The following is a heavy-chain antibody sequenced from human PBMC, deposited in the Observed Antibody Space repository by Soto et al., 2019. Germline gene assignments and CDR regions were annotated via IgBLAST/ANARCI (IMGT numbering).Heavy chain of an antibody. Sequence: PGGSLRLSCAASGFTFSIYAMSWFRQAPGKGLEWVSAISGSGGSTYYADSVKGRFTISRDNSKNTLYLQMNSLRAEDTAVYYCASGATVTPKSHSEYWGQGTLVTVSS. CDR1: GFTFSIYA. CDR2: ISGSGGST. V-gene: IGHV3-23*01. J-gene: IGHJ4*02. CDR3: ASGATVTPKSHSEY. D-gene: IGHD4-17*01.